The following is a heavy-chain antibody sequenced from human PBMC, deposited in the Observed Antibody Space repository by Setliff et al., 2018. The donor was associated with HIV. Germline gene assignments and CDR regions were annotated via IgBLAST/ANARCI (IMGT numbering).Heavy chain of an antibody. D-gene: IGHD3-22*01. Sequence: LTCAVSGGSISSDNWWNWIRQSPGKGLEWIGEVNHSGSTNYNPSLKSRVTISVDTSKNQFSLKLKSVTAADTAVYYCFLFYDDRSGFYWDWGQGTPVTVSS. J-gene: IGHJ4*02. CDR3: FLFYDDRSGFYWD. CDR2: VNHSGST. V-gene: IGHV4-4*02. CDR1: GGSISSDNW.